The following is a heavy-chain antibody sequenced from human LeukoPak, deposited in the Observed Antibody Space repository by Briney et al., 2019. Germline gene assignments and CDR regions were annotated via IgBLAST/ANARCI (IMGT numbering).Heavy chain of an antibody. CDR2: ISGTSGTI. CDR1: GFTFSTSG. D-gene: IGHD1-26*01. V-gene: IGHV3-48*01. Sequence: GGSLRLSCAGSGFTFSTSGMNWVRQAPGKGLEWVSYISGTSGTIYYADSVKGRFTISRDNAKNSLYLQMNSLRAEDTAVYYCARDRGGSYWGQGTLVTVSS. CDR3: ARDRGGSY. J-gene: IGHJ4*02.